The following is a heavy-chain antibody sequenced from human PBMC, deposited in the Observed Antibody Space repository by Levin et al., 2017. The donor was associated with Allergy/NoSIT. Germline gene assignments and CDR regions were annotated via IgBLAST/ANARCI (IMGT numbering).Heavy chain of an antibody. D-gene: IGHD2-2*01. CDR3: ARDVVSSHAFDI. J-gene: IGHJ3*02. Sequence: LSLTCAASGFTVSSNYMSWVRQAPGKGLEWVSVIYSGGSTYYADSVKGRFTISRDNSKNTLYLQMNSLRAEDTAVYYCARDVVSSHAFDIWGQGTMVTVSS. CDR1: GFTVSSNY. CDR2: IYSGGST. V-gene: IGHV3-53*01.